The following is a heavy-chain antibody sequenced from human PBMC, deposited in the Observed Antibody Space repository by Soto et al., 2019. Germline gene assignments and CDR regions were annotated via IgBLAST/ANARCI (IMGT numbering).Heavy chain of an antibody. CDR2: IGDDGRD. V-gene: IGHV4-39*02. CDR1: GGSISGSPYH. CDR3: AIIPPIEVAGPDY. Sequence: LSLTCTVSGGSISGSPYHWGWIRQPPGKGLQWIGSIGDDGRDYYNPSLTGRATLFVDTSKNHFSLNLNSVTAADTAVYYCAIIPPIEVAGPDYWGQGTLVTVSS. D-gene: IGHD6-19*01. J-gene: IGHJ4*02.